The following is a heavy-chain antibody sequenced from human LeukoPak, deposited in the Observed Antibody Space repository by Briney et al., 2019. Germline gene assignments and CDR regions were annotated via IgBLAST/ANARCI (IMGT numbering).Heavy chain of an antibody. CDR2: ISSSSSTI. D-gene: IGHD1-1*01. J-gene: IGHJ3*02. CDR1: GFTFSSYS. V-gene: IGHV3-48*01. Sequence: GSLRLSCAASGFTFSSYSMNWVRQAPGKGLEWVSYISSSSSTIYYADSVKGRFTISRDNAKNSLYLQMNSLRAEDTAVYYCARETTSGAFDIWGQGTVVTVFS. CDR3: ARETTSGAFDI.